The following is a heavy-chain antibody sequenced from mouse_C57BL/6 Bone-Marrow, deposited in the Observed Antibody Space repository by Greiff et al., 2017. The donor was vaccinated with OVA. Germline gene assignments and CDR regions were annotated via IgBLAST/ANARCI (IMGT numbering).Heavy chain of an antibody. Sequence: DVMLVESGGGLVKPGGSLKLSCAASGFTFSSYAVSWVRQTPEKRLEWVATISDGGSYTYYPDNVKGRFTISRDNAKNNLYLQMSHLKSEDTAMYYCARELFYAMDYWGQGTSVTVSS. J-gene: IGHJ4*01. CDR1: GFTFSSYA. CDR2: ISDGGSYT. V-gene: IGHV5-4*01. CDR3: ARELFYAMDY.